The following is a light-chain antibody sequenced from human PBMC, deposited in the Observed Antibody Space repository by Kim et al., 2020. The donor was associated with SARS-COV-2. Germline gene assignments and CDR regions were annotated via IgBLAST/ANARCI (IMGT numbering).Light chain of an antibody. CDR2: LGS. J-gene: IGKJ4*02. V-gene: IGKV2-28*01. CDR3: MQALQTPLT. CDR1: PSLLHSNGYNY. Sequence: PPSISCMSSPSLLHSNGYNYFYWYLQKPGQSPQLLIYLGSNRASGVPNRFSGSGSGTDFTLKISRVEAEDVGVYYCMQALQTPLTFGGGTKVDIK.